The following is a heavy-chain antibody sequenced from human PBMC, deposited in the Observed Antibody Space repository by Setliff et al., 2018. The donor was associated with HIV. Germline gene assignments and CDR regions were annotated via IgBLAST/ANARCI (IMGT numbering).Heavy chain of an antibody. Sequence: SETLSLTCAASGYSINSGFSRAWIRQPPGQGPQWIGYIYYSGSTNYNPSLKSRVTISVATSKNQFSLKLNSVTTADTAVYYCARGDGYRANDAYYDTGMDVWGQGITVTVS. CDR1: GYSINSGFS. V-gene: IGHV4-38-2*01. CDR3: ARGDGYRANDAYYDTGMDV. CDR2: IYYSGST. D-gene: IGHD5-12*01. J-gene: IGHJ6*02.